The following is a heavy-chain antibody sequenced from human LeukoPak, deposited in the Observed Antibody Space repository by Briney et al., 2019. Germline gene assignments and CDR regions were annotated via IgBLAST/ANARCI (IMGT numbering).Heavy chain of an antibody. V-gene: IGHV4-31*03. J-gene: IGHJ4*02. CDR2: IYYSGST. CDR3: ARVAHDSSGYTIDY. Sequence: SQTLSLTCTVSGGSISSGGYYWSWIRRLPGKGLEWIGYIYYSGSTYYNPSLKSRVTISLDTSKNQFSLKLSSVTAADTAVYYCARVAHDSSGYTIDYWGQGTLVTVSS. D-gene: IGHD3-22*01. CDR1: GGSISSGGYY.